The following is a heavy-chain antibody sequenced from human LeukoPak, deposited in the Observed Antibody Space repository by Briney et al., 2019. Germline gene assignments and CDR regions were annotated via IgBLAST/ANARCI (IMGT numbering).Heavy chain of an antibody. CDR3: AKDSSRGLPVDY. CDR2: IYSGVST. Sequence: GGSLRLSCAASEFSVGSNYMTWVRQAPGKGLEWVSLIYSGVSTYYADSVKGRFTISRDNSKNTLYLQMNSLRAEDTAVYYCAKDSSRGLPVDYWGQGTLVTVSS. J-gene: IGHJ4*02. D-gene: IGHD2-2*01. CDR1: EFSVGSNY. V-gene: IGHV3-66*01.